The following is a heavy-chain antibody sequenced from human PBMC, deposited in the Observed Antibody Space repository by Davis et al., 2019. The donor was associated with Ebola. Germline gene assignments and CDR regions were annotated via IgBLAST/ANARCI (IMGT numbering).Heavy chain of an antibody. CDR1: GFIFSSYA. CDR3: AKERSRLPNYYGMDV. Sequence: GESLKISCAASGFIFSSYAMSWVRQAPGKGLEWVSTLGTSADTYYADSVKGRFTISRDDSKNTLYLQMNSLRAEDTAVYYCAKERSRLPNYYGMDVWGKGTTVTVSS. CDR2: LGTSADT. J-gene: IGHJ6*04. V-gene: IGHV3-23*01.